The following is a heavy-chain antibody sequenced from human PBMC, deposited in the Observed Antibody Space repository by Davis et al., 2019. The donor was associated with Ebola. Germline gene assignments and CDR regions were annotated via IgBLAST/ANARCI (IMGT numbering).Heavy chain of an antibody. CDR3: ARAPNYDVLTGTSSYYFDY. Sequence: ASVTVSCKSSGYTFTSYGLVWVRQAPGLGLEWMGRISGFNTNTNFAQKFQGRVTVSKDTSTNTAYMDLRSLTSDDTAIYYCARAPNYDVLTGTSSYYFDYWGQGTLVTVSS. J-gene: IGHJ4*02. CDR1: GYTFTSYG. CDR2: ISGFNTNT. D-gene: IGHD3-9*01. V-gene: IGHV1-18*04.